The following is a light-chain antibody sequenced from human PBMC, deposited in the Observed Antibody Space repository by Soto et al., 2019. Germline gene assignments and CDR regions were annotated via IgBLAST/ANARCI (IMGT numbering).Light chain of an antibody. V-gene: IGLV2-14*01. Sequence: QSALTQPASVSGSPGQSITISCTGTSSDFGSYNSVSWYQQHPGKAPKLMIYEVSNRPSGVSNRFSGSKSGNTASLTISGLQAEDEADYYCSSYTTTNTWVFGGGTKLTVL. CDR2: EVS. CDR1: SSDFGSYNS. J-gene: IGLJ3*02. CDR3: SSYTTTNTWV.